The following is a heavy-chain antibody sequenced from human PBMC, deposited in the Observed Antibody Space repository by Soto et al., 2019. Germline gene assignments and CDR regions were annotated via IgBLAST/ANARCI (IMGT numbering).Heavy chain of an antibody. CDR2: ISYDGSNK. D-gene: IGHD3-3*01. CDR1: GFTFSSYA. Sequence: QVQLVESGGGVVQPGRSLRLSCAASGFTFSSYAMHWVRQAPGKGLEWVAVISYDGSNKYYADSVKGRFTISRDNSXXTLYLQMNSLRAEDTAVYYCARECGLRFLEDAFDIWGQGTMVTVSS. V-gene: IGHV3-30-3*01. CDR3: ARECGLRFLEDAFDI. J-gene: IGHJ3*02.